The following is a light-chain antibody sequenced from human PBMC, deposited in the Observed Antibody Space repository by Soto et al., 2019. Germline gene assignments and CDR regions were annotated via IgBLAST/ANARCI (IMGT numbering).Light chain of an antibody. CDR1: QSVRSY. CDR3: QHRYNGPLT. Sequence: IVLTQSPSTMSLSPGERATLSCRASQSVRSYLAWYQQKPGQAPRLLIYDTSNRATGIPARFSGSGSGTDFTLTISSLEPEDFAVYYCQHRYNGPLTFGGGTRWIS. CDR2: DTS. J-gene: IGKJ4*01. V-gene: IGKV3-11*01.